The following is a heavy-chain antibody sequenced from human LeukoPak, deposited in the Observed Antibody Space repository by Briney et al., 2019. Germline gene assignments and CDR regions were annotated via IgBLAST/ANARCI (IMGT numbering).Heavy chain of an antibody. CDR1: GFTFSDYY. V-gene: IGHV4-59*01. J-gene: IGHJ3*02. CDR2: IYYSGST. D-gene: IGHD3-22*01. Sequence: LRLSCAASGFTFSDYYMSWIRQPPGKGLEWIGYIYYSGSTNYNPSLKSRVTISVDTSKNQFSLKLSSVTAADTAVYYCARCPYYYDSSGTSLRAFDIWGQGTMVTVSS. CDR3: ARCPYYYDSSGTSLRAFDI.